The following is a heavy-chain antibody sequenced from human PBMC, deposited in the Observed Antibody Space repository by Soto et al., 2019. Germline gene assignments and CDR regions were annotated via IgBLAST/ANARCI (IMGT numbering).Heavy chain of an antibody. D-gene: IGHD2-2*01. V-gene: IGHV3-7*04. CDR2: IKQDGSEK. Sequence: GGSLRLSCAASGFPFSSYWMSWVRQAPGKGLEWVANIKQDGSEKYYVDSVKGRFTISRDNAKNSLYLQMNSLRAEDTAVYYCARGQGPAAIFFYYYYMDVWGKGTTVTVSS. CDR1: GFPFSSYW. CDR3: ARGQGPAAIFFYYYYMDV. J-gene: IGHJ6*03.